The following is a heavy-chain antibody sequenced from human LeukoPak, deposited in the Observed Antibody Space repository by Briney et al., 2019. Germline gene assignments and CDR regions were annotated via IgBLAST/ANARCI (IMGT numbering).Heavy chain of an antibody. CDR1: GFTFSSYA. Sequence: PGGSLRLSCVASGFTFSSYAMSWVRQAPGKGLEWVSAISGSGGSTYYADSVKGRFTTSRDNSKNTLYLQVNSLRAEDTAVYYCAKWRAGDYGDYLDYWGQGTLVTVSS. D-gene: IGHD4-17*01. V-gene: IGHV3-23*01. J-gene: IGHJ4*02. CDR3: AKWRAGDYGDYLDY. CDR2: ISGSGGST.